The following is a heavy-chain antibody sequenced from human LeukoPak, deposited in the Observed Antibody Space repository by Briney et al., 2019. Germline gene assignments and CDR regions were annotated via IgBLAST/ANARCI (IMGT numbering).Heavy chain of an antibody. J-gene: IGHJ4*02. V-gene: IGHV1-2*02. D-gene: IGHD2-21*02. CDR3: ARGYCSGDCFTLFDY. Sequence: ASVRVSCKASGYMFTGYYMHWVRQAPGQGLEWMGWINPNSGGTNYAQKFQGRVTMTRDTSISTAYMELSSLRSDDTAVYYCARGYCSGDCFTLFDYWGQGTLVTVSS. CDR2: INPNSGGT. CDR1: GYMFTGYY.